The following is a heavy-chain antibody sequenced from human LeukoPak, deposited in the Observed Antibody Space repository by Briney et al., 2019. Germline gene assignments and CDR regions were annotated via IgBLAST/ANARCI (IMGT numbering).Heavy chain of an antibody. D-gene: IGHD6-13*01. V-gene: IGHV1-2*02. CDR3: ARDRGSSWYVDY. CDR1: GYSFTSYY. CDR2: INPSSGGT. Sequence: GASVKVSCKTSGYSFTSYYMHWVRQAPGQGLEWMGWINPSSGGTEYAQKFQGRVTMTGDTSISTAYMELSRLRSDGTAVYYCARDRGSSWYVDYWGQGTLVTVSS. J-gene: IGHJ4*02.